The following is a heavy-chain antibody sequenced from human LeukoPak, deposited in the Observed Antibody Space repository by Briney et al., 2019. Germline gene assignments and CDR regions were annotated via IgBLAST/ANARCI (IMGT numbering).Heavy chain of an antibody. CDR2: IYHSGST. V-gene: IGHV4-38-2*01. D-gene: IGHD2-2*01. J-gene: IGHJ4*02. CDR1: GYSISSGYY. CDR3: AGHGKDIVVAYFDY. Sequence: SETLSLTCAVSGYSISSGYYWGWIRQPPGKGLEWIGSIYHSGSTYYNPSLKSRVTISVDTSKNQFSLKLSSVTAADTAVYYCAGHGKDIVVAYFDYWGQGTLVTGSS.